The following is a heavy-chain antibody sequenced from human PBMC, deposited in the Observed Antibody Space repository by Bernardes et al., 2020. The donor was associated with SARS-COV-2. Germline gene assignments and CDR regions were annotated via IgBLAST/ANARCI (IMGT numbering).Heavy chain of an antibody. D-gene: IGHD3-10*01. V-gene: IGHV3-23*01. Sequence: GGSLRLSRAASGFAFSTYGMTWVRQAPGKGLEWVSGISGSGVSTYYADPVKGRFTISRDNSKNTLYVQMNSLRAEDTATYYCARVSGDPYYFDYWGQGTLVTVSS. J-gene: IGHJ4*02. CDR3: ARVSGDPYYFDY. CDR2: ISGSGVST. CDR1: GFAFSTYG.